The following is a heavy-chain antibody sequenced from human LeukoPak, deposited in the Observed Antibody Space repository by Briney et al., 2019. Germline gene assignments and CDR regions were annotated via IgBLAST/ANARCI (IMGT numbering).Heavy chain of an antibody. CDR1: GYTLTELS. J-gene: IGHJ4*02. D-gene: IGHD6-19*01. Sequence: GASVKVSCKVSGYTLTELSMHWVRQAPGKGLEWMGGFDPEDGETIYAQKFQGRVTMTEDTSTDTAYMELSSLRSEDTAVYYCATALIIAVAGTPYYFDYWGQGTLVTVSS. CDR3: ATALIIAVAGTPYYFDY. V-gene: IGHV1-24*01. CDR2: FDPEDGET.